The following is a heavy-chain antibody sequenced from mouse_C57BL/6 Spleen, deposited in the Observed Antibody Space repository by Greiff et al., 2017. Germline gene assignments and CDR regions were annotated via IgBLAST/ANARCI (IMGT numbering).Heavy chain of an antibody. CDR1: GYSFTGYY. J-gene: IGHJ4*01. V-gene: IGHV1-42*01. Sequence: EVQLQQSGPELVKPGASVKISCKASGYSFTGYYMNWVKQSPEKSLEWIGEINPSTGGTTYNQKFKAKATLTVDKSSSTAYMQLKSLTSEDSAVYYCARNRYDYDGSMDYWGQGTSVTVSS. D-gene: IGHD2-4*01. CDR3: ARNRYDYDGSMDY. CDR2: INPSTGGT.